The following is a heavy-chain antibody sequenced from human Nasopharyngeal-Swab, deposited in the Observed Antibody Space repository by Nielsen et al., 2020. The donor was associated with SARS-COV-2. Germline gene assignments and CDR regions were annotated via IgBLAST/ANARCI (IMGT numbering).Heavy chain of an antibody. CDR3: SRGGECSSTSCYMINYYYYMDV. V-gene: IGHV1-69*13. J-gene: IGHJ6*03. CDR1: GGTFSSYA. D-gene: IGHD2-2*01. Sequence: SVKVSCKASGGTFSSYAISWVRQAPGQGLEWMGGIIPIFGTANYAQKFQGRVTITADESTSTAYMELSSLISEDTAVYYCSRGGECSSTSCYMINYYYYMDVWGKGTTVTVSS. CDR2: IIPIFGTA.